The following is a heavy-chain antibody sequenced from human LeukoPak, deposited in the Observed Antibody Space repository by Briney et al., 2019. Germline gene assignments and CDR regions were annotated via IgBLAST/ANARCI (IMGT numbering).Heavy chain of an antibody. CDR3: ARDHTKYNWNYGHYYYMDV. V-gene: IGHV3-48*03. CDR2: ISSSGSTI. J-gene: IGHJ6*03. CDR1: GFTFSSYE. Sequence: PGGSLRLSCAASGFTFSSYEMNWVRQAPGKGLEWVSYISSSGSTIYYADSVKGRFTISRDNAKNSLYLQMNSLRAEDTAVYYCARDHTKYNWNYGHYYYMDVWGKGTTVTVSS. D-gene: IGHD1-7*01.